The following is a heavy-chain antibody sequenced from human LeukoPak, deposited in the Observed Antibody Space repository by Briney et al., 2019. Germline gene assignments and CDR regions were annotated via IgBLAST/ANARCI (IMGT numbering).Heavy chain of an antibody. CDR1: GFTFSGYW. V-gene: IGHV3-7*03. Sequence: SGGSLRLSCAASGFTFSGYWMNWVRQAPGKGLEWVANINQDGTKRNYLDSVRGRFTISRDNAENSVYLQMNRLRAEDTAVYYCARDGDYDHIWGSYRFEDWGQGILVTVSS. CDR2: INQDGTKR. D-gene: IGHD3-16*02. CDR3: ARDGDYDHIWGSYRFED. J-gene: IGHJ4*02.